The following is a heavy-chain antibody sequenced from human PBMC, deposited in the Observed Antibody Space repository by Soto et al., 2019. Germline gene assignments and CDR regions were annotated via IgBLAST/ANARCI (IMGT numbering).Heavy chain of an antibody. Sequence: GSLRLSCSASGFTFSDYYMTWILQAPGKGLDWVSYISSSGNSIYYADSVRGRFTVSRDNAKNSLFLQMNSLRAEDTAVYYCARRAAAGRSFDYWGLGTLVTVSS. CDR2: ISSSGNSI. CDR3: ARRAAAGRSFDY. D-gene: IGHD6-13*01. V-gene: IGHV3-11*01. CDR1: GFTFSDYY. J-gene: IGHJ4*02.